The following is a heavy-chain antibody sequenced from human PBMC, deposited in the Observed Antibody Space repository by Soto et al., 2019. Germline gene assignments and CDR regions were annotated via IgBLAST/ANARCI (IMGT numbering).Heavy chain of an antibody. CDR3: AKESGGEGYAAYFAR. J-gene: IGHJ4*02. CDR1: GFTLSNIG. CDR2: ISAGGNTK. Sequence: QVQLVESGGGVVQPGTSLRLACAASGFTLSNIGMQWVRQAPGKGLEWVAVISAGGNTKYYADSVKGRFTISRDNSKNTLFRKMTRLRTEDPAVYYCAKESGGEGYAAYFARWGQGTLGTVSA. V-gene: IGHV3-30*18. D-gene: IGHD2-21*01.